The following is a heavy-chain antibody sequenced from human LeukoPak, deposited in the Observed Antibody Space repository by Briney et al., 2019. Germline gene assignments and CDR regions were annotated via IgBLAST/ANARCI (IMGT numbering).Heavy chain of an antibody. CDR3: ARGDYYDTDY. J-gene: IGHJ4*02. CDR1: GGSISSSSYY. D-gene: IGHD3-22*01. CDR2: IYHSGST. Sequence: SETLSLTCTVSGGSISSSSYYWGWIRQPPGKGLEWIGSIYHSGSTYYNPSLKSRVTISVDTSKNQFSLKLSSVTAADTAVYYCARGDYYDTDYWGQGTLVTVSS. V-gene: IGHV4-39*07.